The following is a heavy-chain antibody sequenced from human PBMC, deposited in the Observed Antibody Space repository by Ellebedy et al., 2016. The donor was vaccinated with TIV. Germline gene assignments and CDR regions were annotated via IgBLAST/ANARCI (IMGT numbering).Heavy chain of an antibody. D-gene: IGHD3-10*01. CDR2: IRVDGRIT. CDR3: ARVVKTSGSPAPRDY. J-gene: IGHJ4*02. Sequence: GESLKISCVASDFTFSSHCMHWVRQVQGKGLEYVSTIRVDGRITYYGDSVKGRFTISRDNSKNKVFLQMGSLRAEDTAVYYSARVVKTSGSPAPRDYWGQGTLVIVSS. CDR1: DFTFSSHC. V-gene: IGHV3-64*02.